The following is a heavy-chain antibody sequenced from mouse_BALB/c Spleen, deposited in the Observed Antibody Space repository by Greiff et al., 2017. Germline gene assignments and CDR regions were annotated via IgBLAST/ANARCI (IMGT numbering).Heavy chain of an antibody. CDR3: ARGYYDYDGDWYFDV. Sequence: EVQVVESGGGLVQPGGSRKLSCAASGFTFSSFGMHWVRQAPEKGLEWVAYISSGSSTIYYADTVKGRFTISRDNPKNTLFLQMTSLRSEDTAMYYCARGYYDYDGDWYFDVWGAGTTVTVSS. J-gene: IGHJ1*01. V-gene: IGHV5-17*02. CDR2: ISSGSSTI. CDR1: GFTFSSFG. D-gene: IGHD2-4*01.